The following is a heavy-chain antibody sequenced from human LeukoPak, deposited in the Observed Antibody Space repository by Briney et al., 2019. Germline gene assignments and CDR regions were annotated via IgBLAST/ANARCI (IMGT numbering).Heavy chain of an antibody. CDR1: GFTVSDHL. Sequence: GGSLRLSCAASGFTVSDHLMDWVRQAPGKGLEWVGRTRNKASSYTTEYAASVKGRFTISRDDSKKSLYLQMNSLETEDTAVYYCARSPPGNVLGYWGQGTLVTVSS. J-gene: IGHJ4*02. CDR3: ARSPPGNVLGY. D-gene: IGHD2-8*01. V-gene: IGHV3-72*01. CDR2: TRNKASSYTT.